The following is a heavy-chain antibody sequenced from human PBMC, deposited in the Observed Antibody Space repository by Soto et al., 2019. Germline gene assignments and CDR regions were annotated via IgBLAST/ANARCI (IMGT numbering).Heavy chain of an antibody. D-gene: IGHD3-22*01. V-gene: IGHV1-69*01. CDR2: IIPIFGTA. CDR3: ARVYYDSSGYSCYYYYGMDV. Sequence: QVQLVQSGAEVKKPGSSVKVSCKASGGTFSSYAISWVRQAPGQGLEWMGGIIPIFGTANYAQKFQGRVKITADEATSTAYMELSSLRSEDTAVYYGARVYYDSSGYSCYYYYGMDVWGQGTTVTVSS. J-gene: IGHJ6*02. CDR1: GGTFSSYA.